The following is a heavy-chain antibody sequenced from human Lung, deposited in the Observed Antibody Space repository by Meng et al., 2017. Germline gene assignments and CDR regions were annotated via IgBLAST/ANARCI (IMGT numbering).Heavy chain of an antibody. J-gene: IGHJ4*02. CDR1: GGSFSDYY. V-gene: IGHV4-34*01. D-gene: IGHD4-11*01. CDR3: ARGPTTMAHDFDY. Sequence: AQRQRWGAGLLKPSETLSLSFVVSGGSFSDYYWSWIRQPPGKGLEWIGEINHSGSTNYNPSLESRATISVDTSQNNLSLKLSSVTAADSAVYYCARGPTTMAHDFDYWGQGTLVTVSS. CDR2: INHSGST.